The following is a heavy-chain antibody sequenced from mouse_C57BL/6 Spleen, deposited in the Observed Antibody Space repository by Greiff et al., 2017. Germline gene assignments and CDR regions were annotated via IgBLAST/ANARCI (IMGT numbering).Heavy chain of an antibody. CDR1: GYAFSSSW. Sequence: QVQLKESGPELVKPGASVKISCKASGYAFSSSWMNWVKQRPGKGLEWIGRIYPGDGDTNYNGKFKGKATLTADKSSSTAYMQLSSLTSEDSAVYFCASNLYYSLDYWGQGTTLTVSS. CDR2: IYPGDGDT. V-gene: IGHV1-82*01. D-gene: IGHD2-12*01. CDR3: ASNLYYSLDY. J-gene: IGHJ2*01.